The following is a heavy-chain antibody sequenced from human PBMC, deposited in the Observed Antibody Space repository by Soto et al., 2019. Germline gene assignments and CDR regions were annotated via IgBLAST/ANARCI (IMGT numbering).Heavy chain of an antibody. CDR2: TYYRSKWYS. D-gene: IGHD6-19*01. Sequence: TLSLTCAISGDSVSSNNAAWNWIRQSPSRGLEWLGRTYYRSKWYSDYAVSVKSRITINPDTSKNHFSLQLNSVTPEDTALYYCARLAPGGSGGGGDYWGQGTLVTVSS. CDR1: GDSVSSNNAA. V-gene: IGHV6-1*01. J-gene: IGHJ4*02. CDR3: ARLAPGGSGGGGDY.